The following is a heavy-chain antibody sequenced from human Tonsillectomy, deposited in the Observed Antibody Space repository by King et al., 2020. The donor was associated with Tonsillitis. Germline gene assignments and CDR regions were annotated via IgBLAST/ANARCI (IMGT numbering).Heavy chain of an antibody. Sequence: QLVQSGGGVVQPGGSLRLSCGASGFTFSSYAMHWVRQAPGKGLEWVAFISYDGNIKYYADSVKGRVTISRDNSKNTLYVQMNSLTPADTAVFYCAKEDYSGCPFESWGQGTPVTVSS. V-gene: IGHV3-30*02. CDR3: AKEDYSGCPFES. CDR2: ISYDGNIK. CDR1: GFTFSSYA. D-gene: IGHD6-19*01. J-gene: IGHJ4*02.